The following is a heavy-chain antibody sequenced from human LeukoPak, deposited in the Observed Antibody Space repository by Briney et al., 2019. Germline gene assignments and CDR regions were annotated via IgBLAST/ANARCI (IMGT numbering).Heavy chain of an antibody. D-gene: IGHD1-26*01. CDR3: ASRPDAHKGGSYYLNYYYYGMDV. V-gene: IGHV3-30-3*01. CDR1: GFTFSSYA. CDR2: ISYDGSNK. Sequence: GGSLRLSCAASGFTFSSYAMSWVRQAPGKGLEWVAVISYDGSNKYYADSVKGRFTISRDNSKNTLYLQMNSLRAEDTAVYYCASRPDAHKGGSYYLNYYYYGMDVWGQGTTVTVSS. J-gene: IGHJ6*02.